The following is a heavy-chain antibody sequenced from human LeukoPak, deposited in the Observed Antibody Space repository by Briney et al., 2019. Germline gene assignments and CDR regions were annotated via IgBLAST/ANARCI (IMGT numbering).Heavy chain of an antibody. J-gene: IGHJ4*02. CDR3: ARDFSRAELHSFEGDY. Sequence: PGASVKVSCKASGYTFSNYYMYWVRQAPGRGLEWMGIINPNGGMTAYAQKFRGRVIMTRETSTNTVYMELSSLTSEDTAVYYCARDFSRAELHSFEGDYWGQGTLVTVSS. D-gene: IGHD3-3*02. CDR2: INPNGGMT. V-gene: IGHV1-46*01. CDR1: GYTFSNYY.